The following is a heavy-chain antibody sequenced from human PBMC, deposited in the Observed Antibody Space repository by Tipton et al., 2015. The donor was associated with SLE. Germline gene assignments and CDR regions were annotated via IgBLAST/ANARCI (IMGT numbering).Heavy chain of an antibody. CDR1: GGSISSYY. CDR2: IHYSGST. CDR3: ATMVNYYDSRPDNWFDP. D-gene: IGHD3-22*01. J-gene: IGHJ5*02. V-gene: IGHV4-59*12. Sequence: TLSLTCTVSGGSISSYYWCWIRQPPGKGLEWIGYIHYSGSTNYNPSLKSRVTISVDTSKNQFSLKLSSVTAADTAVYYCATMVNYYDSRPDNWFDPWGQGTLVTVSS.